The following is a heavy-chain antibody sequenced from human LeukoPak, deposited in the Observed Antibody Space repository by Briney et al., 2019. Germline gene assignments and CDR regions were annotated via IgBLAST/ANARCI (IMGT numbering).Heavy chain of an antibody. D-gene: IGHD2-2*01. CDR3: ARGYCSSTSCRSYGMDV. CDR2: IIPILGIA. J-gene: IGHJ6*02. V-gene: IGHV1-69*04. Sequence: SVKVSCKASGYTFPTYGITWVRQAPGQGLEWMGRIIPILGIANYAQKFQGRVTITADKSTSTAYMELSSLRSEDTAVYYCARGYCSSTSCRSYGMDVWGQGTTVTVSS. CDR1: GYTFPTYG.